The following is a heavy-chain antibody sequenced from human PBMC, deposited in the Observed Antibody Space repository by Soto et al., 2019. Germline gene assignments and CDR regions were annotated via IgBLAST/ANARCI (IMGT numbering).Heavy chain of an antibody. CDR2: INPSGGST. V-gene: IGHV1-46*01. D-gene: IGHD2-15*01. CDR1: GYTFTSYY. J-gene: IGHJ5*02. Sequence: ASVKVSCKASGYTFTSYYTHWVRQAPGQGLEWMGIINPSGGSTSYAQKFQGRVTMTRDTSTSTVYMELSSLRSEDTAVYYCARGDIVVVVAATGWFDPWGQGTLVTVSS. CDR3: ARGDIVVVVAATGWFDP.